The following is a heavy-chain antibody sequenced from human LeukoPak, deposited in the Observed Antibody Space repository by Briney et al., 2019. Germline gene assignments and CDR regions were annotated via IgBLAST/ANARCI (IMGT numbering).Heavy chain of an antibody. J-gene: IGHJ4*02. D-gene: IGHD6-6*01. CDR1: RYSFTSYG. CDR3: AREYSSSSYFDY. V-gene: IGHV1-18*01. CDR2: ISVYNGNT. Sequence: ASVKVSCKASRYSFTSYGITWVRQAPGQGLEWMGWISVYNGNTNYAQKLQGRVTMTTDTSTSTAYMELRSLRSDDTAVYYCAREYSSSSYFDYWGQGTLVTVSS.